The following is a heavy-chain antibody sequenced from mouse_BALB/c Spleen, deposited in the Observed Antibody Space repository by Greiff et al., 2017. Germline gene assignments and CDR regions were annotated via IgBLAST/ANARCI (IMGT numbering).Heavy chain of an antibody. CDR3: ARGDYEDAMDD. J-gene: IGHJ4*01. Sequence: QFHLQQSGPELVKPGASVMISCKSSGYSFSSFYIHGVKQRPGQGLGGIGWIFPGCGNTKHKEKFKDKATLTADTTSSTDYMPLRILTSEDSAVFFCARGDYEDAMDDWGQGTSVTVSS. V-gene: IGHV1-66*01. CDR1: GYSFSSFY. CDR2: IFPGCGNT. D-gene: IGHD2-4*01.